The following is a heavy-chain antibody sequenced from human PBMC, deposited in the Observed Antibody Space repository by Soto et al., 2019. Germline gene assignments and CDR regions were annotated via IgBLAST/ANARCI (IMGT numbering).Heavy chain of an antibody. Sequence: SVKVSCKTSGGTFSSYAISWVRQAPGQGLEWMGGIIPRSATSNYAQKFQGRVTITADESTNTAYMELSSLRSEDTAVYYCAREGLVLVPTTVNSDYFYYAMDVWGQGTTVTVSS. CDR2: IIPRSATS. V-gene: IGHV1-69*13. D-gene: IGHD2-2*01. CDR3: AREGLVLVPTTVNSDYFYYAMDV. CDR1: GGTFSSYA. J-gene: IGHJ6*02.